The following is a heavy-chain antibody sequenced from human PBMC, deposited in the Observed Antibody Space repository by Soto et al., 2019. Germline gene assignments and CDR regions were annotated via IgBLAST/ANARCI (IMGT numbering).Heavy chain of an antibody. V-gene: IGHV3-23*01. J-gene: IGHJ4*02. CDR3: AKKVNSGPGSQYFDY. Sequence: GGSLRLSCAASEFTFITYSMNWVRQAPGKGLEWVSGFRTGGDDGTTYYADSVKGRFTISRDNSKNTLFLQMNSLRAEDTAIYYCAKKVNSGPGSQYFDYWGQGTLVTAPQ. CDR1: EFTFITYS. CDR2: FRTGGDDGTT. D-gene: IGHD3-10*01.